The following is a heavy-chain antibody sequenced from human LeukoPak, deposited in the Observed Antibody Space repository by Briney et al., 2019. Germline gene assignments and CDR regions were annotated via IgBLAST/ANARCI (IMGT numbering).Heavy chain of an antibody. CDR2: IGSTSSTI. J-gene: IGHJ6*03. V-gene: IGHV3-48*04. CDR3: ARNGGTYRHYYYYYMDV. CDR1: GFTFSSYT. D-gene: IGHD1-26*01. Sequence: GGSLRLSCAASGFTFSSYTMNWVRQAPGKGLEWVSYIGSTSSTIYYADSVKGRFTISRDNARNSLYLQMNSLRAEDTALYYCARNGGTYRHYYYYYMDVWGKGTTVTVSS.